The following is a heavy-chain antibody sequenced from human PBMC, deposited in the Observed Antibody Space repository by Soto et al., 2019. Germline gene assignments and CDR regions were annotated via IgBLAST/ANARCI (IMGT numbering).Heavy chain of an antibody. CDR1: GFTFSSYS. V-gene: IGHV3-21*01. D-gene: IGHD1-26*01. J-gene: IGHJ3*02. Sequence: GGSLRLSCAASGFTFSSYSMNWVRQAPGKGLEWVSSISGSSSYIYYADSVKGRFTISRDNAKNSLYLQMNSLRAEDTAVYYCARDRVVGAISNAFDIWGQGTMVTVSS. CDR3: ARDRVVGAISNAFDI. CDR2: ISGSSSYI.